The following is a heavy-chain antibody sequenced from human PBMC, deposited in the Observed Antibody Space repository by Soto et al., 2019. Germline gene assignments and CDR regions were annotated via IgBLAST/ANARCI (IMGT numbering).Heavy chain of an antibody. CDR3: ARRYGSAIDY. Sequence: ESSETLSLTCTVSGGTISSWYWSWIRQPPGKGLEWIGYIYYSGSTNCNPSLKSRVTISVDTSKNQFSLKLSSVTAADTAVYYCARRYGSAIDYWGQGTLVTVS. J-gene: IGHJ4*02. D-gene: IGHD1-26*01. V-gene: IGHV4-59*08. CDR1: GGTISSWY. CDR2: IYYSGST.